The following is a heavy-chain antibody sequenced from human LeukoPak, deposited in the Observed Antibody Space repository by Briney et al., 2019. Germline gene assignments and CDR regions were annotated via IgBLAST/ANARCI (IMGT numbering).Heavy chain of an antibody. V-gene: IGHV1-69*05. Sequence: GSSVKVSCKASGGTFSSYAISWVRQAPGQGLEWMGGIIPIFGTANYARKFQGRVTITTDESTSTAYMELSSLRSEDTAVYYCARISRDGYIFDYWGQGTLVTVSS. D-gene: IGHD5-24*01. CDR3: ARISRDGYIFDY. CDR1: GGTFSSYA. CDR2: IIPIFGTA. J-gene: IGHJ4*02.